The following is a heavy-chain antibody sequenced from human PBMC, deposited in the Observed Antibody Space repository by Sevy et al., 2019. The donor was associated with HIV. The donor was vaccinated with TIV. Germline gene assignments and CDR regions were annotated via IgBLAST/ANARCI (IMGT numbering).Heavy chain of an antibody. J-gene: IGHJ4*02. V-gene: IGHV1-46*01. CDR1: GYVLSYLH. CDR3: ARGDSGSGRGFDY. D-gene: IGHD3-10*01. Sequence: ASVKVSCKASGYVLSYLHIHWVRQAPGQGPEWMGIIHPTGRDITYALKFQGRFTMTRDASTNTVYMDLSSLTSEDTAVYYCARGDSGSGRGFDYWGQGTLVTVSS. CDR2: IHPTGRDI.